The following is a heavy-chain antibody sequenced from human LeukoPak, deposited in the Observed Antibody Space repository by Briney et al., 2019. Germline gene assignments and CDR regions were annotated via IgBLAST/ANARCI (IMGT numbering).Heavy chain of an antibody. D-gene: IGHD3-10*01. Sequence: SETLSLTFAVYGGSFSGYYWSWIRQPPGKGLEWIGEINHSGSTNYNPSLKSRVTISVDTSKNQFSLKLSSVTAADTAVYYCARSRLITYYYGSGSYLYNWFDPWGQGTLVTVSS. V-gene: IGHV4-34*01. CDR1: GGSFSGYY. J-gene: IGHJ5*02. CDR3: ARSRLITYYYGSGSYLYNWFDP. CDR2: INHSGST.